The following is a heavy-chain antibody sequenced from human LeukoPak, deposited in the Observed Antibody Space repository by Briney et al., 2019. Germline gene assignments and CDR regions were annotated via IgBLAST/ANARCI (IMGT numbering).Heavy chain of an antibody. Sequence: GGSLRLSCAASGFTFNDYAMHWVRQAPGEGLEWVSLISGDGGSTYYADSVKGRFTISRDNSKNSLYVQMNSLRTEDTALYYCAKDMGTSSGWWLFDYWGQGTPVTVSS. D-gene: IGHD6-19*01. CDR1: GFTFNDYA. V-gene: IGHV3-43*02. CDR3: AKDMGTSSGWWLFDY. J-gene: IGHJ4*02. CDR2: ISGDGGST.